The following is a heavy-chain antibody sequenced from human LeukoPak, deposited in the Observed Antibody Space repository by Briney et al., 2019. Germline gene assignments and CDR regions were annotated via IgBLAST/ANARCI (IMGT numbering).Heavy chain of an antibody. CDR3: ARDRTGDLYIDC. CDR2: TYYRSKWYN. J-gene: IGHJ4*02. D-gene: IGHD7-27*01. V-gene: IGHV6-1*01. Sequence: SQTLSLTCAISGDSVSSKSAAWNWIRQSPSGGLEWLGRTYYRSKWYNDYAVFLKSRITINPDTSKNQFSLQLNSVTPEDTAVYYCARDRTGDLYIDCWGQGTLVTVSS. CDR1: GDSVSSKSAA.